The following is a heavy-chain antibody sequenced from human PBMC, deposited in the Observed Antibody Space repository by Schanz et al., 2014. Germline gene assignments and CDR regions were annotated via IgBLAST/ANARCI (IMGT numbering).Heavy chain of an antibody. V-gene: IGHV3-7*01. CDR2: IRQEGSEK. CDR1: GFSISDAW. D-gene: IGHD3-10*01. J-gene: IGHJ4*02. CDR3: ARSEMDRGVIWGY. Sequence: EVQLVESGGGLVKPGGSLTLSCAASGFSISDAWMHWVRQAPGKGLEWVANIRQEGSEKYYVDSVKGRFTVSRDDAKNSLYLQMNSLRVEDTAVYYCARSEMDRGVIWGYWGQGTLVTVSS.